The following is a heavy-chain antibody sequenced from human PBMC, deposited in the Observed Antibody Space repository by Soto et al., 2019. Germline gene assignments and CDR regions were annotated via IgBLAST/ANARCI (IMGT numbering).Heavy chain of an antibody. J-gene: IGHJ6*02. CDR1: GFTFSSYG. V-gene: IGHV3-33*01. CDR3: ARRGQQWQPRDIDYYYGMDV. CDR2: IWYDGSNK. D-gene: IGHD6-19*01. Sequence: QVQLVESGGGVVQPGRSLRLSCAASGFTFSSYGMHWVRQAPGKGLEWVAVIWYDGSNKYYADSVKGRFTISRDNSKNTLDLQMNSRRAEDTAVYYCARRGQQWQPRDIDYYYGMDVWGQGTTVTVSS.